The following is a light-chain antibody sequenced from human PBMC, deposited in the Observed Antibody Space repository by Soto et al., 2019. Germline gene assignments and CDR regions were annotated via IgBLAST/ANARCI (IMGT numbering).Light chain of an antibody. Sequence: DVVVTQSPLSLSVTLGQPASISCGCSQSLVYSDGRTYLTWFHQRPGQSRRRLIYKVSNLDSGVPDRLSGRGSGADFTLKISRVEAEAVGLYYCMQGTHVRFIFGLGTRLEIK. J-gene: IGKJ5*01. CDR2: KVS. CDR3: MQGTHVRFI. CDR1: QSLVYSDGRTY. V-gene: IGKV2D-30*01.